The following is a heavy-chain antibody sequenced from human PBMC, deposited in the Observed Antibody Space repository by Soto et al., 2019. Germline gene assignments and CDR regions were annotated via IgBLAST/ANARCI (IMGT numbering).Heavy chain of an antibody. Sequence: QVQLQESGPGLVKPSQTLSLTCTVSGGSVSSNIYYWTWIPQHPGKGPEWIGHIYYSGSTYYNPSLKSRVTISLDTAKNQFSLNLTSVTAADTAVYYCARGYDYDSGGYFFDYWGQGTLVTVSS. CDR1: GGSVSSNIYY. V-gene: IGHV4-31*03. J-gene: IGHJ4*02. D-gene: IGHD3-22*01. CDR2: IYYSGST. CDR3: ARGYDYDSGGYFFDY.